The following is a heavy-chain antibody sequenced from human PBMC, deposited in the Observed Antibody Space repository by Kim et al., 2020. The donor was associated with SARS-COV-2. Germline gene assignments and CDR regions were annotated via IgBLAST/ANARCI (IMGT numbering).Heavy chain of an antibody. CDR2: INPNSGDT. CDR3: ARAGRDYYYYYYAMDV. Sequence: ASVKVSCKASGYTFPDYYIHWVRQAPGQGLEWMGWINPNSGDTNYAQKFQGWVTMTRDTSITTAYMDLRLISDDTAVYYCARAGRDYYYYYYAMDVWGQGTTVTVSS. J-gene: IGHJ6*02. V-gene: IGHV1-2*04. D-gene: IGHD2-21*02. CDR1: GYTFPDYY.